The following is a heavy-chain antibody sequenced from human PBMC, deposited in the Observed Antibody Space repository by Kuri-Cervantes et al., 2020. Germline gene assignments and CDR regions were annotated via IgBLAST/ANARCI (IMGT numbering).Heavy chain of an antibody. CDR3: ATQPSSGLP. CDR2: IRYDGSNK. V-gene: IGHV3-30*02. J-gene: IGHJ3*01. CDR1: GFTFSSYG. D-gene: IGHD6-19*01. Sequence: GESLKISCAASGFTFSSYGMHWVRQAPGKGLEWVAFIRYDGSNKYYAGSVKGRFTISRDNSKNTLYLQMNSLRAEDTAVYYCATQPSSGLPWGQGTMVTVSS.